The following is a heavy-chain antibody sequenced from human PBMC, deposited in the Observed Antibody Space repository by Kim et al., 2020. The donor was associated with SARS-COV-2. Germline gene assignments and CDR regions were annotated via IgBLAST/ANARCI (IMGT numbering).Heavy chain of an antibody. CDR2: MNPESGTK. V-gene: IGHV1-2*06. Sequence: ASVKVSCKTSGYTFTNYFIHWVRRAPGQGLEWMGRMNPESGTKRYAEKFRGRVTMTRDTSVNTAYLELSSLTSDDTAIYYCARENYFDYWGQGTLVTFSS. CDR1: GYTFTNYF. CDR3: ARENYFDY. J-gene: IGHJ4*02.